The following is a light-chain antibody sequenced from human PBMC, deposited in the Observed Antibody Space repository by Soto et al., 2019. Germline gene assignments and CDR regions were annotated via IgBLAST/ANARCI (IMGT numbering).Light chain of an antibody. J-gene: IGKJ3*01. CDR2: HAS. Sequence: DTQMTQSPSSLSASVGDRVTITCRASLGVQNYLAWYQQRPGQVPKLLIYHASTLQSGVASRLSGSGSGTAFTLTIDSLQPEDVATYYYQRYYSAEFTFGPGTKVDIK. CDR1: LGVQNY. V-gene: IGKV1-27*01. CDR3: QRYYSAEFT.